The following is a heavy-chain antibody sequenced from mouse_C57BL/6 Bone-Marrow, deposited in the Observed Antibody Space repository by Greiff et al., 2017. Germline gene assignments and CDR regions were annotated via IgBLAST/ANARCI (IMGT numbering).Heavy chain of an antibody. V-gene: IGHV1-72*01. J-gene: IGHJ1*03. CDR2: IDPNSGGT. Sequence: QVQLQQPGAELVKPGASVKLSCKASGYTFTSYRMHWVKQRPGRGLEWIGRIDPNSGGTKYNEKFKSKATLTVDKPSSTAYMQLRSLTSEDSAVYYCRSWGRFYWYCDVGGRGTAVTVS. CDR3: RSWGRFYWYCDV. CDR1: GYTFTSYR. D-gene: IGHD1-1*01.